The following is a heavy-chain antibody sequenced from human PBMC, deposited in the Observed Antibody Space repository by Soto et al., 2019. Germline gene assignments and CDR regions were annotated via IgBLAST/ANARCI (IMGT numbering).Heavy chain of an antibody. J-gene: IGHJ6*02. V-gene: IGHV5-10-1*01. CDR2: IDPSDSYT. D-gene: IGHD6-19*01. CDR3: ARLMGVPEWLVGGCYYCYGMAV. Sequence: PGESLKISCKGSGYSFTSYWISWVRQMPGKGLEWMGRIDPSDSYTNYSPSFQGHVPISADKSISTAYLQWSSLKASDTAMYYCARLMGVPEWLVGGCYYCYGMAVWGRGTTGTVSS. CDR1: GYSFTSYW.